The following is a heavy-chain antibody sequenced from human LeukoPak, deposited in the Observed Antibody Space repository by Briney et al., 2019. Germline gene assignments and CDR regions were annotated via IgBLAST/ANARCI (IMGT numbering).Heavy chain of an antibody. CDR3: TYGDYLWYYGMDV. Sequence: SETLSLTCTVSGGSISSYYWSWIRQPPGKGLEWIGYIYYSGSTNYNPSLKSRVTISVDTSKNQFSLKLSSVTAADTAVYFCTYGDYLWYYGMDVWGQGTTVTVSS. D-gene: IGHD4-17*01. V-gene: IGHV4-59*12. J-gene: IGHJ6*02. CDR1: GGSISSYY. CDR2: IYYSGST.